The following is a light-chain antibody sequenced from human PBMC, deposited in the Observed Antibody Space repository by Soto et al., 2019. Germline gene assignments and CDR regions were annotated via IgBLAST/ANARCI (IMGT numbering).Light chain of an antibody. Sequence: EIVLTQSPGTLSLSPGERATLSCRASQSVSSSYLAWYQQQPGQAPRLLIYSESGRATGVPDRFSGSGSGTDFTLTISRLEPEDFAVYYCQQYGSSPPVTFGQGTRLEIK. CDR1: QSVSSSY. J-gene: IGKJ5*01. CDR2: SES. V-gene: IGKV3-20*01. CDR3: QQYGSSPPVT.